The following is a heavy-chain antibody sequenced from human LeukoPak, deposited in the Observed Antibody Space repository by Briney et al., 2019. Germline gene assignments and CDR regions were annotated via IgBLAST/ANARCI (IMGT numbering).Heavy chain of an antibody. CDR3: ARFPLRYFDRGFDY. CDR2: INHSGST. V-gene: IGHV4-34*01. D-gene: IGHD3-9*01. J-gene: IGHJ4*02. Sequence: SETLSLTCAVYGGSFSGYYWSWIRQPPGKGLEWIGEINHSGSTNYNPSLKSRVTISVDTSKNQFSLKLSSVTAADTAVYYCARFPLRYFDRGFDYWGQGTLVTVSS. CDR1: GGSFSGYY.